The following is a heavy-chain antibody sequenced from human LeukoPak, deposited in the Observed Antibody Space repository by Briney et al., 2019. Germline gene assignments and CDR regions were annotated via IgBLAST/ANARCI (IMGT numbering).Heavy chain of an antibody. CDR2: INGSGVIT. V-gene: IGHV3-23*01. CDR1: EFTFSKYA. J-gene: IGHJ4*02. D-gene: IGHD3-16*01. CDR3: AKDSSQGGDYFDS. Sequence: GGSLRLSSAASEFTFSKYAMNWVRQAPGKGLEWVSGINGSGVITFYADSVKGRFTISRDNSKNTLCLQMNRLRAEDTAIYYCAKDSSQGGDYFDSWGQGTLVTVSS.